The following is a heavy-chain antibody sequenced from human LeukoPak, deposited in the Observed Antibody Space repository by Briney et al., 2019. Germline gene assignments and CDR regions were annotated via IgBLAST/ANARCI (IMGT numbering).Heavy chain of an antibody. CDR1: GGSISSYY. CDR2: IYYSGST. J-gene: IGHJ5*02. D-gene: IGHD3-22*01. CDR3: ARLAESYYYDSSGYYWSWFDP. Sequence: SETLSLTCTASGGSISSYYWSWIRQPPGKGLEWIGYIYYSGSTNYNPSLKSRVTISVDTSKNQFSLKLSSVTAADTAVYYCARLAESYYYDSSGYYWSWFDPWGQGTLVTVSS. V-gene: IGHV4-59*08.